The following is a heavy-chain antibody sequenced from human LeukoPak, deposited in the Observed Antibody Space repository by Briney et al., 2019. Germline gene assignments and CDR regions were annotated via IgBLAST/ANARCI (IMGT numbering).Heavy chain of an antibody. CDR1: GGSFSGYY. CDR3: ARGVLGYCSSTSCYTFGY. J-gene: IGHJ4*02. Sequence: SETLSLTCAVYGGSFSGYYWSWIRQPPGKGLEWIGEINHSGSTNYNPSLKSRVTISVDTSKNQFSLKLSSVTAADTAVYYCARGVLGYCSSTSCYTFGYWGQGTLVTVSS. D-gene: IGHD2-2*02. V-gene: IGHV4-34*01. CDR2: INHSGST.